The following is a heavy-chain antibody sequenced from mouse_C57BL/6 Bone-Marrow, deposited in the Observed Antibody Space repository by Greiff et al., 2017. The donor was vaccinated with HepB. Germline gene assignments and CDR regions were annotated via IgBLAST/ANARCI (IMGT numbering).Heavy chain of an antibody. CDR1: GYTFTDYY. CDR3: ARKTVVADY. V-gene: IGHV1-19*01. Sequence: EVQLQQSGPVLVKPGASVKMSCKASGYTFTDYYMNWVKQSHGKSLEWIGVINPYNGGTSYNQKFKGKATLTVDRSYSTAYMELNSLTAEDSAVYYCARKTVVADYWGQGTTLTVSS. D-gene: IGHD1-1*01. CDR2: INPYNGGT. J-gene: IGHJ2*01.